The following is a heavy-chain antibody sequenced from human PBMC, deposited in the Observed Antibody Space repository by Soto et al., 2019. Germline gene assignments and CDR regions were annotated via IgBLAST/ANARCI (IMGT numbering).Heavy chain of an antibody. Sequence: ASVKVSCKASGYTFTGYYMHWVRQAPGQGLEWMGWINPNSGGTNYAQKFQGRVTMTRDTSISTAYMELSRLRSDDTAVYYCARVEPTYYYDSSGYSLDYWGQGTLVTVS. CDR1: GYTFTGYY. V-gene: IGHV1-2*02. CDR2: INPNSGGT. D-gene: IGHD3-22*01. J-gene: IGHJ4*02. CDR3: ARVEPTYYYDSSGYSLDY.